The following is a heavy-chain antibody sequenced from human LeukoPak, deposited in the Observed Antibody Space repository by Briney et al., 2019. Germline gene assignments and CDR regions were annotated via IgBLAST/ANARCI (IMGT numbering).Heavy chain of an antibody. CDR3: ARGESSGYYPADY. CDR2: VSGSGGST. J-gene: IGHJ4*02. Sequence: GGSLRLSCAAAGFTFSSDAMSWVRQAPGKGLEWLATVSGSGGSTYYADSVKGRFTVSRDNSKNTLYLQMNSLGAEDTAVYYCARGESSGYYPADYWGQGTLVTVSS. V-gene: IGHV3-23*01. CDR1: GFTFSSDA. D-gene: IGHD3-22*01.